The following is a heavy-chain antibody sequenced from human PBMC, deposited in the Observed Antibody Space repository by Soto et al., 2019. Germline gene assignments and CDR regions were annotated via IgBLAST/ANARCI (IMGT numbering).Heavy chain of an antibody. CDR3: ARPRGFGELSFDY. Sequence: QVQLQESGPGLVKPSETLSLTCTVSGGSISSYYWSWIRQPPGKGLEWIGYIYYSGSTNYNPSLKSRVTISVDTSKNQFSLKLSSVTAADTAVYYCARPRGFGELSFDYWGQGTLVTVSS. CDR2: IYYSGST. D-gene: IGHD3-10*01. CDR1: GGSISSYY. V-gene: IGHV4-59*01. J-gene: IGHJ4*02.